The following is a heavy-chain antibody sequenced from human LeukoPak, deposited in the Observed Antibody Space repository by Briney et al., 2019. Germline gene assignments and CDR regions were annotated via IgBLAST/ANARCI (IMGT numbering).Heavy chain of an antibody. J-gene: IGHJ4*02. Sequence: ASVKVSCKASGYTFAGYYMHWVRQAPGQGLEWMGWINPNSGGTNYAQKFQGRVTMTTDTSTSTAYMELRSLRSDDTAVYYCARGDDLGTYYFGYWGQGTLVTVSS. CDR3: ARGDDLGTYYFGY. CDR1: GYTFAGYY. V-gene: IGHV1-2*02. D-gene: IGHD3-3*01. CDR2: INPNSGGT.